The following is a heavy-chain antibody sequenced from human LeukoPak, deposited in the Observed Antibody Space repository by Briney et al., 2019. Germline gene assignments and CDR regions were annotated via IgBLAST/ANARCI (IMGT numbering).Heavy chain of an antibody. D-gene: IGHD2-15*01. CDR2: IYYSGST. CDR3: AREIVVVVAATPYPDYYHYMDV. J-gene: IGHJ6*03. V-gene: IGHV4-59*12. Sequence: PSETLSLTCSVSGGSISSYYWSWIRQPPGKGLEWIGYIYYSGSTNYNPSLKSRVTISVDTSKNQFSLKLSSVTAADTAVYYCAREIVVVVAATPYPDYYHYMDVWGKGTTVTVSS. CDR1: GGSISSYY.